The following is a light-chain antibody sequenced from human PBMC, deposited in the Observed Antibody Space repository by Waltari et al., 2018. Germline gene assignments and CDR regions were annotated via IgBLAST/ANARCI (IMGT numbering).Light chain of an antibody. CDR2: KES. V-gene: IGKV1-5*03. CDR1: QSISRW. Sequence: DIQMTQSPSPLSASVGDRVTITCRARQSISRWLAWYQQKPGKAPKLLFYKESSLESGGPSRFSGSGSGAEFTLTISSLQPDDFATYYCQQYNSYSITFGGGTKVEIK. J-gene: IGKJ4*01. CDR3: QQYNSYSIT.